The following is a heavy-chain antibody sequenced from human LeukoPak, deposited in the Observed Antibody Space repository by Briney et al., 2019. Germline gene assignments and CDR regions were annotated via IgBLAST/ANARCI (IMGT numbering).Heavy chain of an antibody. CDR3: ARDARFWYGSGSYGY. J-gene: IGHJ4*02. V-gene: IGHV1-2*02. CDR1: GYTFTGYY. Sequence: GASVKVSCKASGYTFTGYYMHWVRQAPGQGLEWMGWINPNSGGTNYAQKFQGRVTMTRDTSISTAYMELSRLRSDDTAVYYCARDARFWYGSGSYGYWGQGTLVTVSS. D-gene: IGHD3-10*01. CDR2: INPNSGGT.